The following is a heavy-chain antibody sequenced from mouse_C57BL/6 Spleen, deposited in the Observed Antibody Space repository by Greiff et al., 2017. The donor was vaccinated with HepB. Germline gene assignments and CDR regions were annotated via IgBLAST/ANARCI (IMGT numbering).Heavy chain of an antibody. Sequence: EVQLQESGGGLVKPGGSLKLSCAASGFTFSDYGMHWVRQAPEKGLEWVAYISSGSSTIYYADTVKGRFTISRDNAKNTLFLQMTSLMSEDTAMYYCARPRVQKPYYYEGYFDYWGQGTTLTVSS. V-gene: IGHV5-17*01. CDR3: ARPRVQKPYYYEGYFDY. D-gene: IGHD1-1*01. J-gene: IGHJ2*01. CDR2: ISSGSSTI. CDR1: GFTFSDYG.